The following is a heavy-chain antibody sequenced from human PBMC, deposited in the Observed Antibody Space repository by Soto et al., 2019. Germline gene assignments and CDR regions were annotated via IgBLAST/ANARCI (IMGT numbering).Heavy chain of an antibody. J-gene: IGHJ4*02. CDR1: GGSISPYY. Sequence: QVQLQESGPGLVKPSETLSLTCTVSGGSISPYYWTWIRQSAAKGLEWIGRIYVTGDTSYDPSLPSRVSMSIDTSKNQFSLNLYSVTAADAAVYYCASYGVVPSAHFDHWGQGTLVTVSS. CDR3: ASYGVVPSAHFDH. CDR2: IYVTGDT. V-gene: IGHV4-4*07. D-gene: IGHD2-2*01.